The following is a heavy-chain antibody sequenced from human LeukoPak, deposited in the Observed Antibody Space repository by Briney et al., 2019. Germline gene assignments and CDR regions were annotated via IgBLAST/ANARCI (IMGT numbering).Heavy chain of an antibody. Sequence: QTGGSLRLSCAASGFTFSSYAMHWVRQAPGKGLEWVAVISCDGSNKYYADSVKGRFTISRDNSKNTLYLQMNSLRAEDTAVYYCARDERGSSGWVRYYYMDVWGKGTTVTVSS. D-gene: IGHD6-19*01. CDR3: ARDERGSSGWVRYYYMDV. CDR2: ISCDGSNK. CDR1: GFTFSSYA. V-gene: IGHV3-30*04. J-gene: IGHJ6*03.